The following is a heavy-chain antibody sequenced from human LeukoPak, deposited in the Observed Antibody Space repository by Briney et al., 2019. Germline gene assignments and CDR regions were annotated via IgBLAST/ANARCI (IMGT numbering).Heavy chain of an antibody. J-gene: IGHJ6*02. CDR3: AREDPQTTVPEGLDV. CDR1: GGSIGNYY. CDR2: IYFSGTT. D-gene: IGHD4-17*01. V-gene: IGHV4-59*01. Sequence: SETLSLTCTVSGGSIGNYYWSWLRQPPGKGLEWIGYIYFSGTTNINPSLKSRVTISVDMSKNQFSLKLSSVTAADTAVYYCAREDPQTTVPEGLDVWGQGTPVTVSS.